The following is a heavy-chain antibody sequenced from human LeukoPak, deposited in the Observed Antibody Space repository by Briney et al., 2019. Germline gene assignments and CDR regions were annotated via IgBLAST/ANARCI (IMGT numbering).Heavy chain of an antibody. D-gene: IGHD5-18*01. J-gene: IGHJ3*02. CDR3: ARPTVGLHLHAFDI. Sequence: ASVKVSCKASGCTFTGYYMRWVRQAPGQGLEWMGWINPNSGGTNYAQKFQGRVTITRDKSMSTAYMELSRLRSDDTAVYYCARPTVGLHLHAFDIGGQGTMVTVPS. CDR2: INPNSGGT. CDR1: GCTFTGYY. V-gene: IGHV1-2*02.